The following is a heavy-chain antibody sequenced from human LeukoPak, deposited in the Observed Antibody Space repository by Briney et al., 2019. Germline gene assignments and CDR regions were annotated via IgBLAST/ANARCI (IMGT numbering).Heavy chain of an antibody. D-gene: IGHD3-22*01. CDR2: IWSDGSNK. CDR3: VRGYYAGRGHHFEY. CDR1: GFTFSGYG. V-gene: IGHV3-33*01. Sequence: GGSLRLSCATSGFTFSGYGMHWVRQAPGKGLEWVTVIWSDGSNKYYADSVKGRFTISRDNSKNTLYLQMNSLRAGDTAVYYCVRGYYAGRGHHFEYWGQGTLVTVSS. J-gene: IGHJ4*02.